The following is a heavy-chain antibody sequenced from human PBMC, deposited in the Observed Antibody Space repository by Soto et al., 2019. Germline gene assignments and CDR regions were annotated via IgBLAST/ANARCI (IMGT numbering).Heavy chain of an antibody. V-gene: IGHV4-30-2*01. CDR3: VRERTIFGVAPGGGVDV. D-gene: IGHD3-3*01. CDR2: IYHTGAT. J-gene: IGHJ6*02. Sequence: PSETLSLTCSVSGGSITTSDYSCSWIRQPPGRGLEWIGSIYHTGATHYIPSLKSRLTMSLDKSKNHFSLDLSSVTAADTALYYCVRERTIFGVAPGGGVDVWGQGTTVTVSS. CDR1: GGSITTSDYS.